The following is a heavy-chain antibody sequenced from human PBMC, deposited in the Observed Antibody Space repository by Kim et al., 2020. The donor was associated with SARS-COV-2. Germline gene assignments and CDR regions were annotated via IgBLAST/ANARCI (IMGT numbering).Heavy chain of an antibody. V-gene: IGHV3-21*01. CDR3: ASPPRTALYYYGMDV. J-gene: IGHJ6*02. D-gene: IGHD5-18*01. Sequence: DSVKGRFTRSRDNAKNSLYLQMNSLRAEDTAVYDCASPPRTALYYYGMDVWGQGTTVTVSS.